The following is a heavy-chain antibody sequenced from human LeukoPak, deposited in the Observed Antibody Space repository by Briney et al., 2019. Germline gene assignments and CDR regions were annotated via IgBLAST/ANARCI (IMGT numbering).Heavy chain of an antibody. V-gene: IGHV3-21*01. CDR2: ISGDSNYI. D-gene: IGHD3/OR15-3a*01. CDR1: GFTFSTYR. J-gene: IGHJ6*02. CDR3: ARVAFGLYVMDV. Sequence: GGSLRLSCAASGFTFSTYRMTWVRQAPGKGLEWVSSISGDSNYIYYADSLKGRFTISRDNAKNSLYLQMISLRAEDTAVYYCARVAFGLYVMDVWGQGTTVTVSS.